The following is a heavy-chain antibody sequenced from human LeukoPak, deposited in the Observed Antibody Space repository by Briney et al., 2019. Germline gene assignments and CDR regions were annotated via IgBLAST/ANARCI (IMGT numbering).Heavy chain of an antibody. J-gene: IGHJ4*02. CDR1: GDSISTSGYY. V-gene: IGHV4-39*01. CDR3: ARHKGSYSHLDS. Sequence: PSETLSLTCTVSGDSISTSGYYWGWIRQPPGKGLEWIGSIYFSGSIYYNPSLKNRVSISVDTSKNQFSLKLTSVTAADTAVYYCARHKGSYSHLDSWGQGTLVTVSS. CDR2: IYFSGSI. D-gene: IGHD1-26*01.